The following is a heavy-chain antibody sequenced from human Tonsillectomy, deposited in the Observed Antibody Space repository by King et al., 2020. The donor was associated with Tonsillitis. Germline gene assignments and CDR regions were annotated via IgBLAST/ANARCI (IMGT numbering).Heavy chain of an antibody. CDR2: IIPIFHTA. J-gene: IGHJ6*03. Sequence: QLVQSGAELKKPGSSVKVSCKASGDTFTNYAVSWVRQAPGQGLEWMGGIIPIFHTANYAPKFQGRVTITADESTSTVYMELSSLRSEDTAVYYCASGHKLVYYLYYMDVWGKGTTVTVSS. V-gene: IGHV1-69*01. CDR1: GDTFTNYA. D-gene: IGHD6-6*01. CDR3: ASGHKLVYYLYYMDV.